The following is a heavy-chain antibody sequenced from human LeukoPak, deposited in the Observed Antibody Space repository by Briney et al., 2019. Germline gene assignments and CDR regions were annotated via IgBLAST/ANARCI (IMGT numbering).Heavy chain of an antibody. CDR2: IYTNGRT. CDR3: ARDAQYYYDDSGYYYLDY. Sequence: SEALSLTCTVSGGSISGYYWTWIRQPAGKGLEWIGRIYTNGRTNYNPSLKSRVAMSVDTSKNQFSLNLSSVTAADTAIYYCARDAQYYYDDSGYYYLDYWGQGTLVTVSS. J-gene: IGHJ4*02. V-gene: IGHV4-4*07. CDR1: GGSISGYY. D-gene: IGHD3-22*01.